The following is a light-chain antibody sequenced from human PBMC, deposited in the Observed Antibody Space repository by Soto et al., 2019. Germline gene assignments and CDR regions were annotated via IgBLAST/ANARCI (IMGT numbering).Light chain of an antibody. CDR3: SSYAGSTKYV. J-gene: IGLJ1*01. V-gene: IGLV2-8*01. CDR1: SSDVGGYTY. Sequence: QSALTQPPSASGSPGQSVTISCTGTSSDVGGYTYVSWYQQHPGKAPKLMIYEVNKRPSGVPDRFSGSKSGNTASLTVSGLQAEDEADYYCSSYAGSTKYVFGTGTKLTVL. CDR2: EVN.